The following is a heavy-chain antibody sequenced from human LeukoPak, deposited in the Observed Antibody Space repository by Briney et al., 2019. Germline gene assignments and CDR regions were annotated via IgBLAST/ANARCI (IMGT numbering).Heavy chain of an antibody. J-gene: IGHJ4*02. CDR1: GFTFSRYD. V-gene: IGHV3-13*01. CDR3: ARGNGSSWYAPFFDY. Sequence: GGSLRLSCAASGFTFSRYDMHWVRQATGKGLEWFSGIGIAGDTYYPGSVKGRFTISRDDAKNSLYLQMNSLRAGDTAVYYCARGNGSSWYAPFFDYWGQGTLVTVSS. D-gene: IGHD6-13*01. CDR2: IGIAGDT.